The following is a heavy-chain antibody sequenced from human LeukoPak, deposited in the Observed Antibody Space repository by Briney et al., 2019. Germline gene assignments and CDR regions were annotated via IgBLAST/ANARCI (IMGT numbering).Heavy chain of an antibody. Sequence: PGGSLRPSCAASGFTFSSYAMHWVRQAPGKGLEWVAVISYDGSNKYYADSVKGRFTISRDNSKNTLYLQMNSLRAEDTAVYYCARELVVPAAMDYYYYGMDVWGQGTTVTVSS. V-gene: IGHV3-30-3*01. J-gene: IGHJ6*02. CDR1: GFTFSSYA. D-gene: IGHD2-2*01. CDR3: ARELVVPAAMDYYYYGMDV. CDR2: ISYDGSNK.